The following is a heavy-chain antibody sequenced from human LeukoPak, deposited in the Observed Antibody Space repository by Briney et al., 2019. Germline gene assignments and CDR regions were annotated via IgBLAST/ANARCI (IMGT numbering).Heavy chain of an antibody. CDR2: ISSSGSTI. CDR3: AAKYFDFWSGYYD. J-gene: IGHJ4*02. CDR1: GFTFSDYY. Sequence: PGGSLRLSCAASGFTFSDYYMSWIRQAPGKGLEWVSYISSSGSTIYYADSVKGRFTISRDNAKNSLYLQMNSLRAEDTAVYYWAAKYFDFWSGYYDWGQGTLVTVSS. V-gene: IGHV3-11*04. D-gene: IGHD3-3*01.